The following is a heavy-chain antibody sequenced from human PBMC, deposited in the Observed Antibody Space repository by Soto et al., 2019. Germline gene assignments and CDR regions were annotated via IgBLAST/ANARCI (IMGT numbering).Heavy chain of an antibody. CDR1: GGSFSGYY. Sequence: QVQLQQWGAGLLKPSETLSLTCAVYGGSFSGYYGSWIREPPGKGLALIGEINHSGSANYNRSLKSRVTISVATSKRQFSLKLSSVTAADTAVSYCARGYSDIYYWGQGTLVTVSS. D-gene: IGHD3-9*01. J-gene: IGHJ4*02. CDR3: ARGYSDIYY. CDR2: INHSGSA. V-gene: IGHV4-34*01.